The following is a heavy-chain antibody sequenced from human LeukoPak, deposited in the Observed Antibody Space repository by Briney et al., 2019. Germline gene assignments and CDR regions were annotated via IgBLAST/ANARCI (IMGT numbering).Heavy chain of an antibody. V-gene: IGHV3-30*04. CDR2: ISYDGSNK. Sequence: GGSLRLSCAASGFTFSSYAMHWVRQAPGKGLEWVAVISYDGSNKYYADSVKGRFTISRDNSKNTLYLQMNSLRAEDTAVYYCASIAVADAFDIWGQGTMVTVSS. CDR1: GFTFSSYA. CDR3: ASIAVADAFDI. D-gene: IGHD6-19*01. J-gene: IGHJ3*02.